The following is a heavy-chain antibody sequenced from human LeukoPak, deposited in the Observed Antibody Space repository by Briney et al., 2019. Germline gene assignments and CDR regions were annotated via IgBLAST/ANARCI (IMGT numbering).Heavy chain of an antibody. V-gene: IGHV1-2*02. Sequence: ASVKVSCKTSGYTFSSYYMHWVRQAPGQGLEWMGWINPKSGGTNEAQKFYDRVTMTRDTSIRTAYMEVSRLRSDDTAVYYCARSPDILTGENFDYWGQGTLVTVSS. D-gene: IGHD3-9*01. CDR1: GYTFSSYY. J-gene: IGHJ4*02. CDR2: INPKSGGT. CDR3: ARSPDILTGENFDY.